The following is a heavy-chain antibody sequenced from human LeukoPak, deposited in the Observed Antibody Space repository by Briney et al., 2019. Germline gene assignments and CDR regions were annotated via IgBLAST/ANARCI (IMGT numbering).Heavy chain of an antibody. D-gene: IGHD3-3*01. CDR1: GYTFTSYD. Sequence: ASVKVSCKASGYTFTSYDINWVRQATGQGLEWMGWMNPNSGNTGYAQKFQGRVTMTRDTSISTAYMELSSLRSEDTAVYYCARGRGITIFGVVIQRDWFDPWGQGTLVTVSS. CDR3: ARGRGITIFGVVIQRDWFDP. CDR2: MNPNSGNT. V-gene: IGHV1-8*01. J-gene: IGHJ5*02.